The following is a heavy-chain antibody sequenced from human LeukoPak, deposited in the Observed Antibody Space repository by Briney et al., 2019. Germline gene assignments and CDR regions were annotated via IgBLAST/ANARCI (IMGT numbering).Heavy chain of an antibody. V-gene: IGHV4-59*01. J-gene: IGHJ5*02. CDR1: GGSISSYY. CDR2: IYYSGST. Sequence: SETLSLTCTVSGGSISSYYWSWIRQPPGKGLEWIGYIYYSGSTNYNPSLKSRVTISVDTSKNQFSLKLSSVTAADTAVYYCARDTLDRYSYGYNWFDPWGQGTLVTVSS. D-gene: IGHD5-18*01. CDR3: ARDTLDRYSYGYNWFDP.